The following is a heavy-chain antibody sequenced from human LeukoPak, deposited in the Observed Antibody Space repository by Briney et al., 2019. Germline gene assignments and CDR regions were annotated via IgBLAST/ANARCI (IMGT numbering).Heavy chain of an antibody. CDR3: ATDWNDRNAFDI. D-gene: IGHD1-1*01. CDR1: GYTFTGYY. Sequence: ASVKVSCKASGYTFTGYYMHWVRRAPGQGLEWMGWINPNSGGTNYAQKFQGRVTMTRDTSISTAYMELSRLRSDDTAVYYCATDWNDRNAFDIWGQGTMVTVSS. V-gene: IGHV1-2*02. J-gene: IGHJ3*02. CDR2: INPNSGGT.